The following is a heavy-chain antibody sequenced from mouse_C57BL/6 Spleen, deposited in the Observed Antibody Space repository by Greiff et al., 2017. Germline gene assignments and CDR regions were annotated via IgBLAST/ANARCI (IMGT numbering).Heavy chain of an antibody. Sequence: VQLQQSGPELVKPGASVKISCKASGYAFSSSWMNWVKQRPGKGLEWIGRIYPGDGDTNYNGKFKGKATLTADKSSSTAYMQLSSLTSEDSAVYFCARTNYGNYYAMDDWGQGTSVTVSS. D-gene: IGHD2-1*01. CDR2: IYPGDGDT. J-gene: IGHJ4*01. CDR3: ARTNYGNYYAMDD. CDR1: GYAFSSSW. V-gene: IGHV1-82*01.